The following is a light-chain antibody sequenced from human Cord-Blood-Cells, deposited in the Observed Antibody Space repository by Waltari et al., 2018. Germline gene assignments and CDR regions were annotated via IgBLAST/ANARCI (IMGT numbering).Light chain of an antibody. Sequence: ELVLLQSPATLSVSPGERATLSCRASQSVSSNLAWYQQKPGQAPRLLIYGASTRATGIPARVSGSGSGTECTLTISSLQAEDFAVYYCQQYNNWPRTFGQGTKVEIK. J-gene: IGKJ1*01. V-gene: IGKV3-15*01. CDR1: QSVSSN. CDR3: QQYNNWPRT. CDR2: GAS.